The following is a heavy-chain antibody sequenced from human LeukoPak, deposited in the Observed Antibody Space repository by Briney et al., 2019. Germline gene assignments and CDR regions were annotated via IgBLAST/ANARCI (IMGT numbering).Heavy chain of an antibody. J-gene: IGHJ5*02. D-gene: IGHD3-10*01. CDR3: AYDYYGSGSYYKGNWFDP. Sequence: PGGSLRLSCAASGFTFSSYAMSWVRQAPGKGLEWASAISGSGGSTYYADSVKGRLTISRDNSKNTLYLQMNSLRAEDTAVYYCAYDYYGSGSYYKGNWFDPWGQGTLVTVSS. V-gene: IGHV3-23*01. CDR1: GFTFSSYA. CDR2: ISGSGGST.